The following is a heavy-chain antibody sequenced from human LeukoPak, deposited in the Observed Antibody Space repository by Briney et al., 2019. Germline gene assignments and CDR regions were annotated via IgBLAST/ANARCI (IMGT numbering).Heavy chain of an antibody. Sequence: ASVKVSCKASGYTFTGYYIHWVRQAPGQGLEWMGWINLNSGGTNYAQKFQDRVTMTRDTSITTAYMELSRLRSDDTAVYYCARSTITMVRGVIANWGQGTLVTVSS. CDR3: ARSTITMVRGVIAN. CDR2: INLNSGGT. D-gene: IGHD3-10*01. J-gene: IGHJ4*02. V-gene: IGHV1-2*02. CDR1: GYTFTGYY.